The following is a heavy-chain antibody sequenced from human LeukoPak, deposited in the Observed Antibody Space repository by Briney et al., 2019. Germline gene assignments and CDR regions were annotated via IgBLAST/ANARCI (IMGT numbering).Heavy chain of an antibody. D-gene: IGHD1-26*01. V-gene: IGHV4-59*01. CDR3: AREGGSSHFDY. CDR1: GGSISTYY. J-gene: IGHJ4*02. CDR2: IYYSGST. Sequence: SETLSLTCTVSGGSISTYYWSWIRQPPGKGLEWIGYIYYSGSTKYNPSLKSRVTISVDTSKNQFSLKLSSVTAADTAVYYCAREGGSSHFDYWGQGTLVTVSS.